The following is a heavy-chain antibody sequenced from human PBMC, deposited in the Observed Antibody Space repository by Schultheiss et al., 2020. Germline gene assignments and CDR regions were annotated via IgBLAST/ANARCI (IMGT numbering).Heavy chain of an antibody. Sequence: ASVKVSCKVSGYTLTELSMHWVRQAPGKGLEWMGGFDPEDGETIYAQKFQGRVTMTEDTSTDTAYMELSSLRSEDTAVYYCATDIPRSYQWELRVGYYYYGMDVWGQGTTVTVSS. D-gene: IGHD1-26*01. V-gene: IGHV1-24*01. J-gene: IGHJ6*02. CDR2: FDPEDGET. CDR1: GYTLTELS. CDR3: ATDIPRSYQWELRVGYYYYGMDV.